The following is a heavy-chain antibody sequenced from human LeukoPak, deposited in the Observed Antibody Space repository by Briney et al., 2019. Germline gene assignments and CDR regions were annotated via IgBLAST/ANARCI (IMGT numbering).Heavy chain of an antibody. CDR2: FSGSGGST. Sequence: GGSLRLSCAASGFTLSSYAMSWVRQAPGKGLDWVSGFSGSGGSTYYVDSVKGRFTISRDNSKNTLYLQMNSLRAEDTAAYYCAKSVYSSSWFYFDYWGQGTLVTVSS. V-gene: IGHV3-23*01. D-gene: IGHD6-13*01. CDR3: AKSVYSSSWFYFDY. J-gene: IGHJ4*02. CDR1: GFTLSSYA.